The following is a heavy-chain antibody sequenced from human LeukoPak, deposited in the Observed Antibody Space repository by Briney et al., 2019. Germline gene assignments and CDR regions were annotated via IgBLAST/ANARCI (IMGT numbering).Heavy chain of an antibody. Sequence: GGSLRLSCTASGFTFGDYAMTWVRQAPGKGLEWVGFIRSQIYGGTPEYAASVKGRFTIPRDDSEGVAYLQMNSLKTEDTAVYYCTRDQTPYYWGQGTLVTVSS. CDR3: TRDQTPYY. CDR1: GFTFGDYA. J-gene: IGHJ4*02. V-gene: IGHV3-49*04. CDR2: IRSQIYGGTP.